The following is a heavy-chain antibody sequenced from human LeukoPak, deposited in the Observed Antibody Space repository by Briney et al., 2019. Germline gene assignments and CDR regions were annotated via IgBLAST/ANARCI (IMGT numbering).Heavy chain of an antibody. CDR3: ARPRDSGWSKTWDY. CDR1: GFTCSSYW. CDR2: IKQDGSEK. D-gene: IGHD6-13*01. V-gene: IGHV3-7*03. J-gene: IGHJ4*02. Sequence: PGGSLRLSCAGSGFTCSSYWMTWVRQGPGKGLEWVANIKQDGSEKYYVDSVKGRFAISRDNAKNSLYLQMNSLTAEDTAVYYCARPRDSGWSKTWDYWGQGTLVTVSS.